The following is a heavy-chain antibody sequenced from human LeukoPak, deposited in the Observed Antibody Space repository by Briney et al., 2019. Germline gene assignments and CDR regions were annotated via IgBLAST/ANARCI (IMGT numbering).Heavy chain of an antibody. CDR1: GFTISSYW. D-gene: IGHD3-16*01. CDR3: SRDFEGAEDY. CDR2: INPAGSVT. J-gene: IGHJ4*02. V-gene: IGHV3-74*01. Sequence: SGGSLRLSXSASGFTISSYWMYWVRQAPGKGLVWVSRINPAGSVTNHADSVRGRFTISRDTATNTLYLEMNSLRAEDTAVYYCSRDFEGAEDYWGQGTLVTVSS.